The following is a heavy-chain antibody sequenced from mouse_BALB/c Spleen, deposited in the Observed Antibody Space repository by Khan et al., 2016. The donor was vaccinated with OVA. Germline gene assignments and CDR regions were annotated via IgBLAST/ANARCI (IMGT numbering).Heavy chain of an antibody. J-gene: IGHJ2*01. Sequence: EVQLQESGPGLVKPSQSLSLTCTVTGYSITSGYAWNWIRQFPGNKLEWMGYISYSGVTSYTPSLKSRIYITRDTSKNQFFLQLNSVTTEDTATYYCARWNYYGYYFDYWGQGTTLTVSS. CDR1: GYSITSGYA. V-gene: IGHV3-2*02. CDR3: ARWNYYGYYFDY. CDR2: ISYSGVT. D-gene: IGHD1-1*01.